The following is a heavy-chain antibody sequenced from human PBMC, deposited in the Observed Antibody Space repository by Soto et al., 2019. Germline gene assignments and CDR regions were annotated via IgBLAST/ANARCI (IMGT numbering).Heavy chain of an antibody. V-gene: IGHV1-3*01. J-gene: IGHJ6*03. CDR1: GYTFTSYA. Sequence: ASVKVSCKASGYTFTSYAMHWVRQAPGQRLEWMGWINAGNGNTKYSQKFQGQVTISADKSISTAYLQWSSLKASDTAMYYCARTADMDVWGKGTTVTVSS. CDR3: ARTADMDV. CDR2: INAGNGNT.